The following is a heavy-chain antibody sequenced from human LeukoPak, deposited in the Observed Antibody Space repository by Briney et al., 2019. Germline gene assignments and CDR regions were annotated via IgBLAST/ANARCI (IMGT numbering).Heavy chain of an antibody. CDR3: ARLRPQDAFDI. CDR2: IYPGDSDT. V-gene: IGHV5-51*01. CDR1: GYTYTSYW. J-gene: IGHJ3*02. Sequence: KVSCKASGYTYTSYWIGWVRQMPGKGLEWMGIIYPGDSDTRYSPSFQGQVTISADKSISTAYLQWNSLKASDTAMYYCARLRPQDAFDIWGQGTMVSVSS.